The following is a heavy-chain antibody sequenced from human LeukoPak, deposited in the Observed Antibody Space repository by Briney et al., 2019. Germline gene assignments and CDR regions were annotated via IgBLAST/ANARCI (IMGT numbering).Heavy chain of an antibody. D-gene: IGHD3-3*01. CDR3: ATDRGWRTSGYYLYYFEY. Sequence: GGSLRLSCAASGFSFSSYAMSWVRQAPGKGPEWVSAISGSGGSTYYADSVKGRFTISRDNSKNTLYLQMNSLRAEDTAVYYCATDRGWRTSGYYLYYFEYWGQGTLVIFSS. V-gene: IGHV3-23*01. CDR1: GFSFSSYA. CDR2: ISGSGGST. J-gene: IGHJ4*02.